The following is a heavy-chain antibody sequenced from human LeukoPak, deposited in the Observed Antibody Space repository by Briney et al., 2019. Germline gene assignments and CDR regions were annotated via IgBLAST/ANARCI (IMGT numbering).Heavy chain of an antibody. J-gene: IGHJ4*02. CDR1: GGSISSSSYY. D-gene: IGHD4-11*01. V-gene: IGHV4-39*07. CDR3: ARDGSTVNPFDY. CDR2: IYYSGST. Sequence: SETLSLTCTVSGGSISSSSYYWGWIRQPPGKGLEWIGSIYYSGSTYYNPSLKSRVTISVDTSKNQFSLKLNSVTAADTAVYYCARDGSTVNPFDYWGQGTLVTVSS.